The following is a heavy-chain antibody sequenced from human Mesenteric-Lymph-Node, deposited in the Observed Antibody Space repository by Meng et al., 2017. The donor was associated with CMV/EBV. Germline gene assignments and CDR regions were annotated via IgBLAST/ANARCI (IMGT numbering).Heavy chain of an antibody. CDR1: GFTFDDYG. V-gene: IGHV3-20*04. Sequence: ETLSLTCAASGFTFDDYGMSWVRQAPGKGLEWVSGINWNGGSTGYADSVKGRFTISRDNAKNSLYLQMNSLRAEDTALYYCARQQLVHYCYYGMDVWGQGTTVTVSS. D-gene: IGHD6-13*01. J-gene: IGHJ6*02. CDR2: INWNGGST. CDR3: ARQQLVHYCYYGMDV.